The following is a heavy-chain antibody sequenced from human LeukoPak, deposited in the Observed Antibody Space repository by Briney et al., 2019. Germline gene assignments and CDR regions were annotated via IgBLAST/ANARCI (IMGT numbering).Heavy chain of an antibody. J-gene: IGHJ4*02. CDR1: GGSISSGGYY. V-gene: IGHV4-31*03. D-gene: IGHD3-22*01. Sequence: SETLSLTCTVSGGSISSGGYYWSWIRQHPGKGLEWIGYIYYSGSTYYNPSLKSRVTISVDTSKNQFSLKLSSVTAADTAVYYCATVGAYDSSGYSFDYWGQGTLVTVSS. CDR2: IYYSGST. CDR3: ATVGAYDSSGYSFDY.